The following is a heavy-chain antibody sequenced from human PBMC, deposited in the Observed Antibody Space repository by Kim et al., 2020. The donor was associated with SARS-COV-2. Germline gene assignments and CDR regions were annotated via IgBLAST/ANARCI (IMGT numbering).Heavy chain of an antibody. D-gene: IGHD6-13*01. CDR1: GFTFSSYA. V-gene: IGHV3-23*01. J-gene: IGHJ4*02. CDR3: AKDSPKGQQLFRSYFDY. CDR2: ISGSGGSK. Sequence: GGSLRLSCAASGFTFSSYAMSWVRQAPGKGLEWVSAISGSGGSKYYADSVKGRFTISRDNSKNTLYLQMNSLRAEDTAVYYCAKDSPKGQQLFRSYFDYWGQGTLVTVSS.